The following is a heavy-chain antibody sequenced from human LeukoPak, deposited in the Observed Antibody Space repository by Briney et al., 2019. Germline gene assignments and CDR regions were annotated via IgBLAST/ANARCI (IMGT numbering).Heavy chain of an antibody. Sequence: GGSLRLSCAASGFTFSSYAMHWVRQAPGKGLEYVSAISSNGGSTYYADSVKGRFTISRDNSKNTLYLQMSSLRAEDTAVYYCVTFGGVIEPDAFDIWGQGTMVTVSS. CDR3: VTFGGVIEPDAFDI. V-gene: IGHV3-64D*09. J-gene: IGHJ3*02. CDR2: ISSNGGST. D-gene: IGHD3-16*02. CDR1: GFTFSSYA.